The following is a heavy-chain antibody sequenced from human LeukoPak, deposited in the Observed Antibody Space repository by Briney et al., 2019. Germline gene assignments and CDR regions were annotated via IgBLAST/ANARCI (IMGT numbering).Heavy chain of an antibody. D-gene: IGHD1-20*01. Sequence: PGRSLRLSCTASGFTFGDYAMSWFRQAPGKGLEWVGFIRSKAYGGTTEYAASVKGRFTISRDDSKSIAYLQMNSLKTEDTAVYYCTRAYNWNDYPYDYWGQGTLVTVSS. CDR1: GFTFGDYA. CDR2: IRSKAYGGTT. V-gene: IGHV3-49*03. CDR3: TRAYNWNDYPYDY. J-gene: IGHJ4*02.